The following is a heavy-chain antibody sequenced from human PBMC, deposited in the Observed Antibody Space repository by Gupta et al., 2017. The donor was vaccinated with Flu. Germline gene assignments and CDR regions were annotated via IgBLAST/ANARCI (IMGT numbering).Heavy chain of an antibody. Sequence: EVQLLESGGGLVQPGGSLRLSCAASGFTFSSYAMRWVRQAPGKGLEWVSAISGSGGSTYYADSVKGRFTISRDNSKNTLYLQMNSLRAEDTAVYYCAKNPLVYCSGGSCYFDYWGQGTLVTVSS. D-gene: IGHD2-15*01. CDR2: ISGSGGST. CDR3: AKNPLVYCSGGSCYFDY. V-gene: IGHV3-23*01. CDR1: GFTFSSYA. J-gene: IGHJ4*02.